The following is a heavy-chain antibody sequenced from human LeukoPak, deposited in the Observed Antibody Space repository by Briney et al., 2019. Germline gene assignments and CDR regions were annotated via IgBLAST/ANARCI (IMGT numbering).Heavy chain of an antibody. CDR1: GGSISSYY. CDR2: IYTSGST. CDR3: AGHSIITSRNIVIQDY. D-gene: IGHD2/OR15-2a*01. J-gene: IGHJ4*02. Sequence: PSETLSLTCTVSGGSISSYYWSWIRQPAGKGLEWIGRIYTSGSTNYNPSLKSRVTMSVDTSKNQFSLKLSSVTAADTAVYYCAGHSIITSRNIVIQDYWGQGTLVTVSS. V-gene: IGHV4-4*07.